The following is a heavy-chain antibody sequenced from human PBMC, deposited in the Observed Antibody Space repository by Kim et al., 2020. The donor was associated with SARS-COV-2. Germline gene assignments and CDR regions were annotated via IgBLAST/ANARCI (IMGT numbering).Heavy chain of an antibody. Sequence: TNYNPSLKSRVTISVDTSKNQFSLKLSSVTAADTAVYYCARQVYYGMDVWGQGTTVTVSS. CDR3: ARQVYYGMDV. J-gene: IGHJ6*02. V-gene: IGHV4-59*08. CDR2: T.